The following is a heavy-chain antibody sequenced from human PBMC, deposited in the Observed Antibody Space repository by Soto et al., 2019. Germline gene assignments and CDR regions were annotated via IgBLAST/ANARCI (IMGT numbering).Heavy chain of an antibody. J-gene: IGHJ4*02. D-gene: IGHD3-22*01. CDR2: IYWDDDK. V-gene: IGHV2-5*02. Sequence: QITLKESGPTLVKPTQTLTLTCTFSGFSLSTSGVGVGWIRQPPGKALEWLALIYWDDDKRYSPSLKSRLTITKDTSKNQVVITMTTMDPVDTATYYCAHSHDYSDSSGYYYVFFDSWGQGTLVTVSS. CDR3: AHSHDYSDSSGYYYVFFDS. CDR1: GFSLSTSGVG.